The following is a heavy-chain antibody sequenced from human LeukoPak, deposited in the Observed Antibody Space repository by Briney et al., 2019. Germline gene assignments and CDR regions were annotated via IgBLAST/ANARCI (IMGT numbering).Heavy chain of an antibody. CDR3: ARDYGGNSPYFDY. V-gene: IGHV1-2*02. J-gene: IGHJ4*02. D-gene: IGHD4-23*01. Sequence: ASVKVSCKASGYTFTDYYVYWVRQAPGQGLEWMGWINPDSGGTNYAQRFQGRVTMTRDTSISTAYMELSRLRSDDTAVYFCARDYGGNSPYFDYWGQGTLVTVSS. CDR1: GYTFTDYY. CDR2: INPDSGGT.